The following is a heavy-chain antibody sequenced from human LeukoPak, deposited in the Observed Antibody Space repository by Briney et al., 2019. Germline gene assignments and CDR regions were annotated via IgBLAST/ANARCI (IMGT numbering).Heavy chain of an antibody. CDR3: AKYGDIAVAGILFDY. V-gene: IGHV3-23*01. J-gene: IGHJ4*02. Sequence: PGGSLRLSCAASGFTFSSYAMSWVRQAPGKGLEWVSVISGSGGSTYYADSVKGRFTISRDNSKNTLYLQMNSLRAEDTAVYYCAKYGDIAVAGILFDYWGQGTLVTVSS. CDR2: ISGSGGST. D-gene: IGHD6-19*01. CDR1: GFTFSSYA.